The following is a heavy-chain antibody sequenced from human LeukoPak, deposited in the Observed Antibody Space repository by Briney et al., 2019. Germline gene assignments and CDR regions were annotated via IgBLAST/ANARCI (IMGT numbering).Heavy chain of an antibody. Sequence: KPGGSLRPSCAASGFTYTNAWMSWVRQAPGKGLECVGHIKSKGDGGTTEYAAPVKGRFTISRDDSKNTLDLQMNNLKVEDTAIYYCTTDEWSWGQGTLVTVSS. CDR3: TTDEWS. CDR2: IKSKGDGGTT. J-gene: IGHJ4*02. V-gene: IGHV3-15*01. D-gene: IGHD2-8*01. CDR1: GFTYTNAW.